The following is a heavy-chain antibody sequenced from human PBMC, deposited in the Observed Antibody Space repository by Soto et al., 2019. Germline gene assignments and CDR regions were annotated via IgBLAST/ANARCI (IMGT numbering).Heavy chain of an antibody. CDR3: ARHLAYCSGGRCYAVYDY. J-gene: IGHJ4*02. CDR2: IYQDGSDK. CDR1: GFAISTSW. Sequence: EVQLVESGGGLVQPGGSLRLSCAASGFAISTSWMSWVRQAPGRGLEWVANIYQDGSDKYYVDSVKGRFTISRDNAKKSLYLPMNSLRAEDTAVYYCARHLAYCSGGRCYAVYDYWGQGTLVTVSS. D-gene: IGHD2-15*01. V-gene: IGHV3-7*01.